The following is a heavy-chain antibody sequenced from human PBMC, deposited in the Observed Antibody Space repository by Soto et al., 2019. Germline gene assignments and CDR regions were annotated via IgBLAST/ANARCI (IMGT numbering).Heavy chain of an antibody. CDR2: ISPYNGDT. D-gene: IGHD2-2*01. V-gene: IGHV1-18*01. J-gene: IGHJ5*02. Sequence: QVQLVQSGADVKKPGASVKVSCKASGYTFTSYGISWVRQAPGQGLEWVGWISPYNGDTNYAQKLQGRVTMTTDTFTSTAYMELRSLISDDTAVYYGARATQLSNRGVRGLFDPWGQGTLVTVSS. CDR3: ARATQLSNRGVRGLFDP. CDR1: GYTFTSYG.